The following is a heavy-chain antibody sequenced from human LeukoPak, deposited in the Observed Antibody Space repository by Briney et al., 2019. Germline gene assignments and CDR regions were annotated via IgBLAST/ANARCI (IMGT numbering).Heavy chain of an antibody. D-gene: IGHD5-12*01. CDR2: ISSSGSTI. Sequence: GGSLILSCAASGFTFSSYEMNWVRQAPGKGLEWVSYISSSGSTIYYADSVKGRFTISRDNAKNSLYLQMNSLRAEDTAVHYCARAKGYSGPLNDYWGQGTLVTVSS. CDR1: GFTFSSYE. J-gene: IGHJ4*02. CDR3: ARAKGYSGPLNDY. V-gene: IGHV3-48*03.